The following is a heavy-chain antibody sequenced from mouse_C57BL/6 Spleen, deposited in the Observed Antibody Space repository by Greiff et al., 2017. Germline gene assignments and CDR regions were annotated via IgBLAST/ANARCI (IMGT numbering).Heavy chain of an antibody. CDR3: ARAGYDDAMDY. V-gene: IGHV2-6*01. D-gene: IGHD2-2*01. CDR2: IWGVGST. J-gene: IGHJ4*01. Sequence: QVQLKESGPGLVAPSQSLSITCTVSGFSLTGYGVDWVRQSPGKGLEWLGVIWGVGSTNYNSALKSRLSISKDNSKSQVFLKMTSLQTDDTAMYYCARAGYDDAMDYWGQGTSVTVSS. CDR1: GFSLTGYG.